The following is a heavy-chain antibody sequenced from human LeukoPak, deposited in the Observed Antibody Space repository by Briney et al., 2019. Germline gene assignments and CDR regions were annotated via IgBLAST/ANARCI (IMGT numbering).Heavy chain of an antibody. D-gene: IGHD3-10*01. Sequence: PGRSLRLSCAASGFTFSSYALHWVRQPPGKGLEWVAVVSYDGNNKFYADSVKGRFTISRDNSKNTLYLQMSSLRVEDTAVYYCARDRYYGSGSYYIDYCGQGTLVTVSS. CDR2: VSYDGNNK. J-gene: IGHJ4*02. CDR1: GFTFSSYA. CDR3: ARDRYYGSGSYYIDY. V-gene: IGHV3-30*04.